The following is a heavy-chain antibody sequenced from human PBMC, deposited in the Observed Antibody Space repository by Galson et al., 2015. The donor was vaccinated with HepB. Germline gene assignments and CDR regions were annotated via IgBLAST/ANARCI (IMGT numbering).Heavy chain of an antibody. CDR1: GDSVSSNSAA. V-gene: IGHV6-1*01. CDR3: ARAPWETYVFDI. J-gene: IGHJ3*02. Sequence: CAISGDSVSSNSAAWNWIRQSPSRGLEWLGRTYYRSKWYNDYAGSVNSRITINPDTSKNQFSLQLNSVTPEDTAVYYCARAPWETYVFDIWGQGTMVTVSS. D-gene: IGHD1-26*01. CDR2: TYYRSKWYN.